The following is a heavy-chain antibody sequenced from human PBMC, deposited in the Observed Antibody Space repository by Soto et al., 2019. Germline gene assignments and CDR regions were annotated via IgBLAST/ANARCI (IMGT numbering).Heavy chain of an antibody. V-gene: IGHV3-48*04. Sequence: QGESLKISCAASGFTFSGYSMNWVRQAPGKGLEWVSYISSSSTNIYYADSVKGRFTISRDNARNSLYLQMNSLRAEDTAVYYCARDGGIVVVAATYPDFWGQGALVTVSS. CDR3: ARDGGIVVVAATYPDF. D-gene: IGHD2-21*02. J-gene: IGHJ4*02. CDR2: ISSSSTNI. CDR1: GFTFSGYS.